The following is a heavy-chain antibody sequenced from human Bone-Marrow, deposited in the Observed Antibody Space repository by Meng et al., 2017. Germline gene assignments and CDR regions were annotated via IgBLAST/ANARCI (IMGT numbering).Heavy chain of an antibody. J-gene: IGHJ4*02. D-gene: IGHD6-19*01. CDR2: ITGGGGVT. V-gene: IGHV3-23*01. CDR1: GFTFNSFA. Sequence: EVQLLESGGGLVPPEGSLRLSCAASGFTFNSFAMSWVRQTPGKGLEWVSAITGGGGVTYYADSVKGRFTISRDNSKNTLYLQMNSLRAEDTAVYYCGKRISGWYYMDYWGRGTLVTVSS. CDR3: GKRISGWYYMDY.